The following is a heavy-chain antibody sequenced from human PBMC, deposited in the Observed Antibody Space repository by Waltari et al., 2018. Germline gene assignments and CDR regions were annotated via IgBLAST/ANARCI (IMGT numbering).Heavy chain of an antibody. Sequence: QVQLQESGPGLVQPSENLSLTCTVPGRPISSYYGRWLPQPAGKGLELIGRIYTSGSTNYNPSLKSRVTMSVDTSKNQFSLKLSSVTAADTAVYYCARDRPYYYDSSDAFDIWGQGTMVTVSS. V-gene: IGHV4-4*07. CDR3: ARDRPYYYDSSDAFDI. CDR1: GRPISSYY. D-gene: IGHD3-22*01. J-gene: IGHJ3*02. CDR2: IYTSGST.